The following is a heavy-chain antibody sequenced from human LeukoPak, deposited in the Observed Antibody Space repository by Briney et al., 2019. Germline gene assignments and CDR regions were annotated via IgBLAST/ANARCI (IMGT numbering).Heavy chain of an antibody. D-gene: IGHD1-14*01. V-gene: IGHV3-7*01. Sequence: PGGSLRLSCTVSGFTFSGYWMSWVRQAPGKGLEWVANIRDDGGLKNYVDSVKGRFTISRDNAKNSLYLQMNSLRAEDTAVYYCARDQITGTTGFFDPWGQGTLVTVSS. CDR2: IRDDGGLK. CDR3: ARDQITGTTGFFDP. J-gene: IGHJ5*02. CDR1: GFTFSGYW.